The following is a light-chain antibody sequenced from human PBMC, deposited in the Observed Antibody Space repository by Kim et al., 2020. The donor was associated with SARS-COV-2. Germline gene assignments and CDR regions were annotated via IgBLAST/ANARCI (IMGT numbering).Light chain of an antibody. CDR3: QSRDSGGKVI. CDR1: SLRSYY. J-gene: IGLJ2*01. Sequence: SSELTQYPAVSVALGQTVRITCQGDSLRSYYATWYQQKPRQAPVLVIYGRNNRPSGIPDRFSGSTSGNTASLTISGAQAEDEADFYCQSRDSGGKVIFGG. V-gene: IGLV3-19*01. CDR2: GRN.